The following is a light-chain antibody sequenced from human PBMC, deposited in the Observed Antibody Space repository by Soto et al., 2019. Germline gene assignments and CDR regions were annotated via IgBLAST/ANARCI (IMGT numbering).Light chain of an antibody. V-gene: IGKV1-39*01. CDR3: QQSYRTPPWT. CDR2: AAS. Sequence: DIQMTQSPSSLSASVGDRVTITCRASQSIVTYLNWYLQKPGKAPKLLIYAASNLQSGVPSRFSGSGSGKDFTLNIRSLQPEDFANYFCQQSYRTPPWTFAQGTKVDIK. CDR1: QSIVTY. J-gene: IGKJ1*01.